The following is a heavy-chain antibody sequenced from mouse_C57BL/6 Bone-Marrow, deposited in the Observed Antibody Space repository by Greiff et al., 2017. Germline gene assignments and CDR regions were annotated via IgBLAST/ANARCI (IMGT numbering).Heavy chain of an antibody. J-gene: IGHJ1*03. V-gene: IGHV5-15*04. CDR2: ISNLAYSI. Sequence: EVKLVESGGGLVQPGGSLKLSCAASGFTFSDYGMAWVRQAPRKGPAWVAFISNLAYSIYYADTVTGRFTISRENAKNTLYLEMSSLRSEDTAMYYCARDLYDYGGYFDVWGTGTTVTVSS. D-gene: IGHD2-4*01. CDR1: GFTFSDYG. CDR3: ARDLYDYGGYFDV.